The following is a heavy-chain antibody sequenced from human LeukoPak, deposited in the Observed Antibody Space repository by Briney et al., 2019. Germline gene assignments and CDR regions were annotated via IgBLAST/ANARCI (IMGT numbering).Heavy chain of an antibody. Sequence: ASVKVSCKASGYTFTGYYMHWVRQAPGQGLEWMGWINPNSGGTNYAQKFQGWVTMTRDTSISTAYMELSRLRSDDTAVYYCAHPAWSRTYYYGMDVWGQGTTVTVSS. V-gene: IGHV1-2*04. J-gene: IGHJ6*02. CDR2: INPNSGGT. D-gene: IGHD1-7*01. CDR3: AHPAWSRTYYYGMDV. CDR1: GYTFTGYY.